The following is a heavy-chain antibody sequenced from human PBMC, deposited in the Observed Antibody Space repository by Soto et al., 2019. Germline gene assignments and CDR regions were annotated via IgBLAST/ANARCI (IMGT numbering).Heavy chain of an antibody. V-gene: IGHV1-18*01. Sequence: ASVKVSCKASGGTFSSYAISWVRQAPGQGLEWMGGIIPIFGNTNYAQKLQGRVTMTTDTSTSTAYMELRSLRSDDTAVYYCARDREQLEPNDAFDIWGQGTMVTVSS. CDR2: IIPIFGNT. D-gene: IGHD1-1*01. J-gene: IGHJ3*02. CDR1: GGTFSSYA. CDR3: ARDREQLEPNDAFDI.